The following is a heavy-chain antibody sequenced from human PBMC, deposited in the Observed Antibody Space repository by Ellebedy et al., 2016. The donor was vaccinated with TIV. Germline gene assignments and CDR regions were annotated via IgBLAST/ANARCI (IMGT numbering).Heavy chain of an antibody. J-gene: IGHJ6*02. Sequence: AASVKVSCKASGYTFTGYYMHWVRQAPGQGLEWMGWINPNSGGTNYAQKFQGRVTMTRDTSISTAYMELSRLRSDDTAVYYCARDSVPAADYYYYYGMDVWGQGTTVTVSS. D-gene: IGHD2-2*01. CDR3: ARDSVPAADYYYYYGMDV. CDR1: GYTFTGYY. CDR2: INPNSGGT. V-gene: IGHV1-2*02.